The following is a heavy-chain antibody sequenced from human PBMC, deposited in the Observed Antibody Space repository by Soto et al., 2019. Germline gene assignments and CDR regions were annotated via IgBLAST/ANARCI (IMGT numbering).Heavy chain of an antibody. Sequence: EVQLVESGGGLVQPGGSLRLSCVASGFTFSSHWMNWVRQVPGKGLEWVANIKQDGSEINYVDSVKGRFTISRDNAKNSLYLQMNSLSVEDTAVYHCVRSSGWTGDYWGQGILVTVSS. V-gene: IGHV3-7*04. CDR1: GFTFSSHW. CDR2: IKQDGSEI. D-gene: IGHD3-10*01. CDR3: VRSSGWTGDY. J-gene: IGHJ4*02.